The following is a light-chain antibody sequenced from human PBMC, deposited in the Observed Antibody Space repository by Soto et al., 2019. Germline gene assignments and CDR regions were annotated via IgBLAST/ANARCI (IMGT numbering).Light chain of an antibody. Sequence: QSALAQPASVSGSPGQSITISCTGTSSDVGGYNYVSWYQQHPGKAPKLMIYEVSNRPSGVSNRFSGSKSGNTASLTISGLQAEDEADYYCSSYTSSSTAYVFGTGTKVTGL. V-gene: IGLV2-14*01. CDR3: SSYTSSSTAYV. CDR2: EVS. J-gene: IGLJ1*01. CDR1: SSDVGGYNY.